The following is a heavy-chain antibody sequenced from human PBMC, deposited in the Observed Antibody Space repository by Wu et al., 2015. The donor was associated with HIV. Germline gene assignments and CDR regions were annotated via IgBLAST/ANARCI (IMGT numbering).Heavy chain of an antibody. D-gene: IGHD3-22*01. Sequence: QVQLVQSGAEVKKPGASVKVSCKASGYTFTSYGISWVRQAPGQGLEWMGWISAYNGNTNYAQKLQGRVTMTTDTSTSTAYMELRSLRSDDTAVYYCARDWYYYDSSGYSGWFDPWGQGTLVTVSS. CDR1: GYTFTSYG. J-gene: IGHJ5*02. CDR2: ISAYNGNT. CDR3: ARDWYYYDSSGYSGWFDP. V-gene: IGHV1-18*01.